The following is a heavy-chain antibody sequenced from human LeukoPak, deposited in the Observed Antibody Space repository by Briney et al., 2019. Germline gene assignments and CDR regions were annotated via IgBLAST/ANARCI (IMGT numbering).Heavy chain of an antibody. Sequence: GASVKVSCKASGYTFTSYYMHWVRQAPGQGLEWMGIINPSGGSTSYAQKFQGRATMTRDTSTSTVYMELSSLRSEDTAVYYCAAVVDTGYFDYWGQGTLVTVSS. CDR3: AAVVDTGYFDY. D-gene: IGHD5-12*01. V-gene: IGHV1-46*01. CDR2: INPSGGST. CDR1: GYTFTSYY. J-gene: IGHJ4*02.